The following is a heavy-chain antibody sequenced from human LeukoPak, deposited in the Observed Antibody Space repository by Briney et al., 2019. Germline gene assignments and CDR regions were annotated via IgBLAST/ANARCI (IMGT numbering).Heavy chain of an antibody. V-gene: IGHV4-38-2*02. D-gene: IGHD3-10*01. CDR1: GYSISSGYY. J-gene: IGHJ5*02. CDR3: ARGGYYGSGNDFRFDP. CDR2: IYHSGST. Sequence: PSETLSLTCTVSGYSISSGYYWGWIRQPPGKGLEWIGNIYHSGSTYYNPSLKSRVTISVDTSKNQFSLKLSSVTAADTAVYHCARGGYYGSGNDFRFDPWGQGTLVTVSS.